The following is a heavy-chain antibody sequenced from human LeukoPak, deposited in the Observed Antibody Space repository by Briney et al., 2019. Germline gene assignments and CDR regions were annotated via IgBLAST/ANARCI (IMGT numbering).Heavy chain of an antibody. Sequence: GGSPRLSCAASGFTFSTYTMNWVRQAPGKGLEWVSYINTKSKTIYYADSVKGRFTISRDNAKNSLYLQMNSLRAEDTALYYCVRDRNWGFDYWGQGTLVTVSS. D-gene: IGHD7-27*01. CDR2: INTKSKTI. J-gene: IGHJ4*02. CDR3: VRDRNWGFDY. CDR1: GFTFSTYT. V-gene: IGHV3-48*01.